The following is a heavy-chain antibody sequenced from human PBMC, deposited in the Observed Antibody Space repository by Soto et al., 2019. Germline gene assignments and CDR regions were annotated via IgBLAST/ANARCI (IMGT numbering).Heavy chain of an antibody. CDR2: VYYTGTT. V-gene: IGHV4-59*01. CDR1: GGSISSYF. J-gene: IGHJ4*02. CDR3: ARDLAAVPRAFDY. Sequence: KPSETLSLTCTVSGGSISSYFYIWVRQLPGKGLEWIGSVYYTGTTDYNPSLKSRVTISVDTSKTQFSLNLRSVTAADTAVYYCARDLAAVPRAFDYWGRGTLVTVSS. D-gene: IGHD6-13*01.